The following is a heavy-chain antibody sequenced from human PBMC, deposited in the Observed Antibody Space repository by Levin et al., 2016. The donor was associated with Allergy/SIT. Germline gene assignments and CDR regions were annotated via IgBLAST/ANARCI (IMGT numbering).Heavy chain of an antibody. CDR1: GGPFSNYY. CDR3: ARERGPYNYGFFDP. D-gene: IGHD5-18*01. J-gene: IGHJ5*02. Sequence: SETLSLTCAVNGGPFSNYYWSWIRQPPGKGLEWIGEINHSGNINYNSSLKSRVTISVDTSKNQFSLRLTSLTAADTAVYYCARERGPYNYGFFDPWGQGTLVTVSS. V-gene: IGHV4-34*01. CDR2: INHSGNI.